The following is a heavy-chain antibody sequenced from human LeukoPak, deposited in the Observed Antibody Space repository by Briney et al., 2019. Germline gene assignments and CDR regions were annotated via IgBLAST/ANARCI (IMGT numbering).Heavy chain of an antibody. D-gene: IGHD4-17*01. J-gene: IGHJ3*02. Sequence: PSETLSLTCTVSGDSISSYYWSWIRQPPGKGLEWIGYIYYSGSANYNPSLKSRVTISVDTSKNQFSLKLSSVTAADTALYYCAKGNDYGDYGDAFDIWGQGTMVTVSS. V-gene: IGHV4-59*12. CDR2: IYYSGSA. CDR1: GDSISSYY. CDR3: AKGNDYGDYGDAFDI.